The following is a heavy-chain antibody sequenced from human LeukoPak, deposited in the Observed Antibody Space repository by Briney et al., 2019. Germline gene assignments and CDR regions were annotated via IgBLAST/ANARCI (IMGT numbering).Heavy chain of an antibody. CDR1: GGTFSSYA. D-gene: IGHD3-22*01. Sequence: SVKVSCKASGGTFSSYAISWVRQAPGQGLEWMEGIIPIFGTANYAQKFQGRVTITTDESTSTAYMELSSLRSEDTAVYYCARKYYDSSGYYYYFDYWGQGTLVTVSS. CDR3: ARKYYDSSGYYYYFDY. J-gene: IGHJ4*02. V-gene: IGHV1-69*05. CDR2: IIPIFGTA.